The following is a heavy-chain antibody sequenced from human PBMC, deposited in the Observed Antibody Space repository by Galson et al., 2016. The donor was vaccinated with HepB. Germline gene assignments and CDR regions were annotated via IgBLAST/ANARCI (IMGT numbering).Heavy chain of an antibody. Sequence: QSGAEVKKPGESLTISCKGSGYSFTNFWIGWVRQMPGKGLEWMGMIYPGDSDTRYGPSFEGQVTISADKSINTAFLQWSSLKDSDTAIYYCATFTISTSAWGQGTPVTVSS. CDR1: GYSFTNFW. CDR2: IYPGDSDT. J-gene: IGHJ5*02. V-gene: IGHV5-51*01. D-gene: IGHD2/OR15-2a*01. CDR3: ATFTISTSA.